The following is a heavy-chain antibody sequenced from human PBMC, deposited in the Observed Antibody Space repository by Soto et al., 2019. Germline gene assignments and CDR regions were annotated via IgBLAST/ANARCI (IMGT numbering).Heavy chain of an antibody. CDR2: ISAHNGNT. J-gene: IGHJ4*02. CDR3: ARARSGDY. CDR1: GYGFTTYG. Sequence: QVHLVQSGAEVKKPGASVKVSCKGSGYGFTTYGITWVRQAPGQGLEWMAWISAHNGNTNYAQKLQGRVTVTRDTSPSPAYMALRSPRSDDTAVYYCARARSGDYWGQGALVTVSS. V-gene: IGHV1-18*01.